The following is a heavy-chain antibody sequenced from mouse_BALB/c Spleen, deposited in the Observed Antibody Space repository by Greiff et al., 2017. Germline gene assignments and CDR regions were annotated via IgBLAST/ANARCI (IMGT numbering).Heavy chain of an antibody. CDR3: ARQDSSGAWFAY. V-gene: IGHV2-6-2*01. CDR2: IWSDGST. Sequence: VNVVESGPDLVAPSQSLSITCTVSGFSLTSYGVHWVRQPPGKGLEWLVVIWSDGSTTYNSALKSRLSISKDNSKSQVFLKMNSLQTDDTAMYYCARQDSSGAWFAYWGQGTLVTVSA. D-gene: IGHD3-2*01. J-gene: IGHJ3*01. CDR1: GFSLTSYG.